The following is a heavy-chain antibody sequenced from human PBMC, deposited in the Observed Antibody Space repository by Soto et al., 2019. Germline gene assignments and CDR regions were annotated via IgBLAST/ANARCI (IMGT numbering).Heavy chain of an antibody. Sequence: QVQLVQSGAEVKKPGASVKVSCKASGYTFTSYYMHWVRQAPGQGLEWMGIINPSGGSTSYAQKLQGRVTMTRDTSTSTVYMELSSLRSEDTAVYYCARGWGIAVAGYYFDYWGQGTLVTVSS. CDR1: GYTFTSYY. CDR2: INPSGGST. V-gene: IGHV1-46*03. CDR3: ARGWGIAVAGYYFDY. D-gene: IGHD6-19*01. J-gene: IGHJ4*02.